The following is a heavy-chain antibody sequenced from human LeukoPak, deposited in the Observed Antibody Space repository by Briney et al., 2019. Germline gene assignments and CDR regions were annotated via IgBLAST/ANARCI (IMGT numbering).Heavy chain of an antibody. CDR2: INWNGGST. D-gene: IGHD2-21*01. Sequence: PGGSLRLSCAASGFNFDDYGMTWVRQAPGKGLEWVSGINWNGGSTSYAGSVKGRFSISRDNAKNSLYLQMNSLRAEDTAFYYCARDIHVVIGRANWFDSWGQGTLVTVSS. V-gene: IGHV3-20*04. J-gene: IGHJ5*01. CDR1: GFNFDDYG. CDR3: ARDIHVVIGRANWFDS.